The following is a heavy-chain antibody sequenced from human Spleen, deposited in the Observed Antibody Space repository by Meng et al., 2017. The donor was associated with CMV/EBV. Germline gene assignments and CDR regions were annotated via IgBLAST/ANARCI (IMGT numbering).Heavy chain of an antibody. D-gene: IGHD2-8*01. CDR1: GYTFTDHY. V-gene: IGHV1-2*02. CDR3: AGPGRPDIVLMVGVGYYYGMDV. CDR2: IYPNSGGT. Sequence: ASVKVSCKASGYTFTDHYFHWVRQAPGQGLEWMGWIYPNSGGTHYAQKFQGRLTVTTDTSISTGYMELSSLGSDDTAVYYCAGPGRPDIVLMVGVGYYYGMDVWGQGTTVTVSS. J-gene: IGHJ6*02.